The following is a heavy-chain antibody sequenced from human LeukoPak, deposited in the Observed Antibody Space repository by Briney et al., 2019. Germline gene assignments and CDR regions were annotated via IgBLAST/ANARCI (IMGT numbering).Heavy chain of an antibody. CDR2: ISSDSNTM. Sequence: GGSLRLSCAASGFTFSTHGMIWVRQAPGKGLEWVSYISSDSNTMQYADSVRGRFTISRDNAKNSLFLQMYSLRPEDTAVYYCARDLVGLDYWGQGTLVTVSS. V-gene: IGHV3-48*01. CDR3: ARDLVGLDY. J-gene: IGHJ4*02. CDR1: GFTFSTHG. D-gene: IGHD3/OR15-3a*01.